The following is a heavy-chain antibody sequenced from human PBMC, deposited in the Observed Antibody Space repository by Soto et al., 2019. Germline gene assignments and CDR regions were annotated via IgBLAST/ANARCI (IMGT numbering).Heavy chain of an antibody. D-gene: IGHD1-1*01. Sequence: PGESLKISCKGSGYSFTTYWIGWVRQMPGKGLEWMGIIYPGDSDTRYSPSFQGQVTISVDKSITTTYLQWGSLKASDTAMYYCARVSGGTTNHWGQGTLVTVSA. V-gene: IGHV5-51*01. CDR2: IYPGDSDT. CDR3: ARVSGGTTNH. J-gene: IGHJ5*02. CDR1: GYSFTTYW.